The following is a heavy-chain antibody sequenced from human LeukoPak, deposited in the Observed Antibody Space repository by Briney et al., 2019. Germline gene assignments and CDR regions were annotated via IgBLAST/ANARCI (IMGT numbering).Heavy chain of an antibody. Sequence: SETLSLTCAVYGGSFSGYYWSWIRQPPGKGLEWIGEINHSGSTNYNPSLKSRVTISVDTSKNQFSLKLSSVTAADTAVYYCASRPASPYYYYYYAMDVWGQGTTVTVSS. CDR1: GGSFSGYY. V-gene: IGHV4-34*01. CDR3: ASRPASPYYYYYYAMDV. J-gene: IGHJ6*02. CDR2: INHSGST. D-gene: IGHD2-2*01.